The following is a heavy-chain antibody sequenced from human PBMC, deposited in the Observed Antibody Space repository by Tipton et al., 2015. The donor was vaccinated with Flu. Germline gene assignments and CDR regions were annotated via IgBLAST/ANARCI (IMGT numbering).Heavy chain of an antibody. J-gene: IGHJ3*02. V-gene: IGHV3-53*01. Sequence: AVSGIDVSTNYMTWVRQAPGKGLEWVSTFYKSGSTYYADSVKGRFIISRDTSNNTVYLQMNDLRAEDTAVYFCVGGSHHYDISASLASDIWGQGTMVTVSS. CDR3: VGGSHHYDISASLASDI. D-gene: IGHD3-22*01. CDR1: GIDVSTNY. CDR2: FYKSGST.